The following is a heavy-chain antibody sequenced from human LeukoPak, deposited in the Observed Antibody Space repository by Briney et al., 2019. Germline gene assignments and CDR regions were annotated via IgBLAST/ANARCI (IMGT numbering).Heavy chain of an antibody. D-gene: IGHD3-22*01. CDR1: GFTFTTYW. J-gene: IGHJ5*02. Sequence: GGSLRLSCAASGFTFTTYWMSWVRQAPGKVLEWVANINQDGSERYYVDSVKGRFTISRDNAKNSLYLQMNSLRAEDTAVYYCAKVPTMIVWDWFDPWGQGTLVTVSS. CDR2: INQDGSER. CDR3: AKVPTMIVWDWFDP. V-gene: IGHV3-7*03.